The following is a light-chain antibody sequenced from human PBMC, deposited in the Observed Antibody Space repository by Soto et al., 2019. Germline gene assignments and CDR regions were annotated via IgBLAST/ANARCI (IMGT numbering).Light chain of an antibody. CDR1: QGISKW. Sequence: DIQMTQSPSTLSASVGDRVTITCRASQGISKWLAWYQQKPGKAPKLLIYGASSLENGVPSRFSGSGSGTEFTLTFSSLQPDDFATYFCQQYNSYDMWSFGQGTKVDLK. CDR3: QQYNSYDMWS. CDR2: GAS. V-gene: IGKV1-5*01. J-gene: IGKJ1*01.